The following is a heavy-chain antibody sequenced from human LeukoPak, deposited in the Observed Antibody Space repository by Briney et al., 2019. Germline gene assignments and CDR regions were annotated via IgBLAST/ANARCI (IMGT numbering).Heavy chain of an antibody. Sequence: GGCLRLSCAASGFTFSSYSMNWVRQAPGKGLEWVSYISSSSSTIYYADSVKGRFTISRDNAKNSLYLQMNSLRDEDTAVYYCARDWDYYDSSGYQPDYWGQGTLVTVSS. CDR1: GFTFSSYS. CDR3: ARDWDYYDSSGYQPDY. CDR2: ISSSSSTI. D-gene: IGHD3-22*01. V-gene: IGHV3-48*02. J-gene: IGHJ4*02.